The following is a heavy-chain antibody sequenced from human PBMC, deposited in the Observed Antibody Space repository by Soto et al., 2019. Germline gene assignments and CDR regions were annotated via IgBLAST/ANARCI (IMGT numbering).Heavy chain of an antibody. CDR2: IYYSGST. D-gene: IGHD6-19*01. CDR3: ARRGSSGWYGNFDY. J-gene: IGHJ4*02. CDR1: GGSISSSSYY. V-gene: IGHV4-39*01. Sequence: SETLSLTCTVSGGSISSSSYYWGWIRQPPGKGLEWIGSIYYSGSTYYNPSLKSRVTISVDTSKNQFSLKLSSVTAADTAVYYCARRGSSGWYGNFDYWGQGTLVTVSS.